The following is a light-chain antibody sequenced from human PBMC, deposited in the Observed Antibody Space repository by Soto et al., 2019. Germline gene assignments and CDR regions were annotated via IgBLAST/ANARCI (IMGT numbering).Light chain of an antibody. Sequence: DIQMTQSPSTLSASVGARVPITCRASQSISIWLAWYQQQPGKAPKILIYKASSLESGVPSRFSGSGSGTEFTLTISSLQPDDFATYYCQQYNSYSRTFGQGTKVDIK. CDR2: KAS. V-gene: IGKV1-5*03. CDR1: QSISIW. CDR3: QQYNSYSRT. J-gene: IGKJ1*01.